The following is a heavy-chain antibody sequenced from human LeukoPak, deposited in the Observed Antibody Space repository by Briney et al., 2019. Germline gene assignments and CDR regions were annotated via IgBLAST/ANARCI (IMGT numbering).Heavy chain of an antibody. Sequence: SETLSLTCAVSGYSISSGYYWGWIRQPPGKGLEWIGSIYHSGSTYYNPSLKSRVTISVDTSKNQFSLKLSSVTAADTAVYYCARLKGVGCSSTSCYRDYYYYYMDVWGKGTTVTVSS. CDR2: IYHSGST. D-gene: IGHD2-2*02. J-gene: IGHJ6*03. CDR3: ARLKGVGCSSTSCYRDYYYYYMDV. V-gene: IGHV4-38-2*01. CDR1: GYSISSGYY.